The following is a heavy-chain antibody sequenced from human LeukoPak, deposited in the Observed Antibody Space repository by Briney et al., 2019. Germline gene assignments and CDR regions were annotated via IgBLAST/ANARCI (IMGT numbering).Heavy chain of an antibody. CDR2: IRYDGSNK. Sequence: GGSLRLSCAASGFTFSSYGMHWVRQAPGKGLEWVAFIRYDGSNKYYADSVKGRFTISRDNSKNTLYLQMNSLRAEDTAVYYCAKDYVWFGELLFDPWGQGTLVTVSS. CDR1: GFTFSSYG. CDR3: AKDYVWFGELLFDP. J-gene: IGHJ5*02. D-gene: IGHD3-10*01. V-gene: IGHV3-30*02.